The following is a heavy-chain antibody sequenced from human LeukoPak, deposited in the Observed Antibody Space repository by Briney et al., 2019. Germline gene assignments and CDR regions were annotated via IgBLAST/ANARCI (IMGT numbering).Heavy chain of an antibody. Sequence: SVKVSCKASGYTFAAHHIHWVRQAPGQGLEWMGWILPDGRDAKYSQKFQDRMTLTTDTSTNTAYMELNRLIPDDTAVYYCSGRYGPGPVWGQGTLISASP. D-gene: IGHD3-10*01. CDR2: ILPDGRDA. J-gene: IGHJ4*02. V-gene: IGHV1-2*02. CDR3: SGRYGPGPV. CDR1: GYTFAAHH.